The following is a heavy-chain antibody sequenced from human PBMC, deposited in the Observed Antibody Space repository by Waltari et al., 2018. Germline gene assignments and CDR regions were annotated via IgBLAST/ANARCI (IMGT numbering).Heavy chain of an antibody. Sequence: QVQLVQSGAEVKKPGSSVKVSCKASGYTFTSYAINWVPQATGQGLEWMGWMNPNSGKTGYAQKFQGRVTMTRNTSISTAYMELSSLRSEDTAVYYCASHRASSSRNWFDPWGQGTLVTVSS. CDR3: ASHRASSSRNWFDP. V-gene: IGHV1-8*01. CDR2: MNPNSGKT. D-gene: IGHD6-6*01. CDR1: GYTFTSYA. J-gene: IGHJ5*02.